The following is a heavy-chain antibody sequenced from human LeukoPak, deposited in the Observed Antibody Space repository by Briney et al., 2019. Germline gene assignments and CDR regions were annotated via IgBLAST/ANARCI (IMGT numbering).Heavy chain of an antibody. CDR2: INPNSGGT. Sequence: APVKVSCKASGYTFTGYYMHWVRQAPGQGLEWMGWINPNSGGTNYAQKFQGRVTMTRDTSISTAYMELSRLRSDDTAVYYCASYWSTSGNSYYYYYMDVWGKGTTVTVSS. J-gene: IGHJ6*03. CDR3: ASYWSTSGNSYYYYYMDV. D-gene: IGHD2-2*01. CDR1: GYTFTGYY. V-gene: IGHV1-2*02.